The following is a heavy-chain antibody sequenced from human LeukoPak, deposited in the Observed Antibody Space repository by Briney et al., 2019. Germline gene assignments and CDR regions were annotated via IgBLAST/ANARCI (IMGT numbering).Heavy chain of an antibody. CDR2: FSRSSSYI. CDR3: ARDILAEYGMDV. D-gene: IGHD3-9*01. Sequence: GGSLRLSCAASGFTLSTYNMNWATPAPGKGLEWVSSFSRSSSYIYYADPVKGRFTISRDNTKNSLYLQMNSLRAEDTAVYYCARDILAEYGMDVWGQGTTVTVSS. V-gene: IGHV3-21*01. J-gene: IGHJ6*02. CDR1: GFTLSTYN.